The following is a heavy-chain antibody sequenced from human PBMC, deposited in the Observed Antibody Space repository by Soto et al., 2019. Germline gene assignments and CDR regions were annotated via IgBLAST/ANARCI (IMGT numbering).Heavy chain of an antibody. CDR1: GGSISSGGSS. V-gene: IGHV4-30-2*01. J-gene: IGHJ5*02. Sequence: SETLSLTCAVSGGSISSGGSSWSWIRQPPGKGLEWIGYIYHSGSTYYNPSLKSRVTISVDRSKNQFSLKLSSVTAADTAVYYCARTYSGSYSEWFDPWGQGTLVTVSS. CDR2: IYHSGST. CDR3: ARTYSGSYSEWFDP. D-gene: IGHD1-26*01.